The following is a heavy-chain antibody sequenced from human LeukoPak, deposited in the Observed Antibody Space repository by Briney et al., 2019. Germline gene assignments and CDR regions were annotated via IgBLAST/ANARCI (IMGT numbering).Heavy chain of an antibody. CDR2: INPNSGAT. CDR3: ARDVRGYNYGLDY. Sequence: ASVKVSCKASGYTFTGYYLNWVRQAPGQGLEWMGWINPNSGATSYAQKFQGRVTMTTDTSTSTAYMQLRRLRSDDTAVYFCARDVRGYNYGLDYWGEGALVTVSS. V-gene: IGHV1-2*02. D-gene: IGHD5-18*01. CDR1: GYTFTGYY. J-gene: IGHJ4*02.